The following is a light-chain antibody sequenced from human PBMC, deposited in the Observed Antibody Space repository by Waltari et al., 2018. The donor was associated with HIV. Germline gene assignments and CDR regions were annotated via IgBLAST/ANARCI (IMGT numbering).Light chain of an antibody. Sequence: QSVLTQPPSVSGAPGQTVTISCTGSRSNIGAGYDIPWYQHLPGRAPKLRIYGNTNRPSGVPDRFSGSQSGTSASLVITGLQAEDEADYYCQSYDRSLSGGVFGGGTRLTVL. CDR2: GNT. J-gene: IGLJ7*01. V-gene: IGLV1-40*01. CDR3: QSYDRSLSGGV. CDR1: RSNIGAGYD.